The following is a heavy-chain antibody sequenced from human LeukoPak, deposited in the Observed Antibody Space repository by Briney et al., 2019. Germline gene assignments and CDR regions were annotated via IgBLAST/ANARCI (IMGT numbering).Heavy chain of an antibody. J-gene: IGHJ6*02. CDR1: GGSISSGGYY. CDR2: IYYSGST. D-gene: IGHD3-3*01. Sequence: SETLSLTCTVSGGSISSGGYYWSWIRQHPGKGLEWIGYIYYSGSTYYNPSLKSRVTISVDTSKNQFSLKLSSVTAADTAVYYCARGAHYEPVYYYGMDVWGQGATVTVSS. V-gene: IGHV4-31*03. CDR3: ARGAHYEPVYYYGMDV.